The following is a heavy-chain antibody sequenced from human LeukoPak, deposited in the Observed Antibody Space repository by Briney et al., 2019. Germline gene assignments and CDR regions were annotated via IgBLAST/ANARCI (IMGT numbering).Heavy chain of an antibody. CDR1: GFTFSNYR. J-gene: IGHJ3*02. CDR2: ISYEGSNK. D-gene: IGHD3-22*01. CDR3: SKNDSRHAFDI. Sequence: RWGALRLSFSASGFTFSNYRMHWVRQAPGKGLEGVAVISYEGSNKYYADFVKGRFTIPRHNSKNTLYLQMDRPKDKEKRVYDFSKNDSRHAFDIWGQGTMVTVSS. V-gene: IGHV3-30*18.